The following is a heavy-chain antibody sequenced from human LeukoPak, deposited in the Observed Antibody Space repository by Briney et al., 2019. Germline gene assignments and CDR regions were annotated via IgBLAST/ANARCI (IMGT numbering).Heavy chain of an antibody. CDR3: ARGGPRYDILTGYYYYYYMDV. V-gene: IGHV4-34*01. Sequence: PSETLSLTCAVYGGSFSGYYWSWIRQPPGKGLKWIGEINHSGSTNYNPSLKSRVTISVDTSKNQFSLKLSSVTAADTAVYYCARGGPRYDILTGYYYYYYMDVWGKGTTVTVSS. CDR1: GGSFSGYY. CDR2: INHSGST. J-gene: IGHJ6*03. D-gene: IGHD3-9*01.